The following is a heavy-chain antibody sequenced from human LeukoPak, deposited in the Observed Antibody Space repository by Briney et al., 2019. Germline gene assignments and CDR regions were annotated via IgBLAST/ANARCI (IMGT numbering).Heavy chain of an antibody. V-gene: IGHV4-34*01. J-gene: IGHJ6*03. Sequence: PSETLSLTCAVYGGSFSGYYWSWIRQPPGKGLEWIGEINHSGSTNYNPSLKSRVTISVDTSKNQFSLKLSSVTAADTAVYYCARGGYLSNSSGWYKYYYYYYYMDVWGKGTTVTVSS. CDR1: GGSFSGYY. CDR2: INHSGST. CDR3: ARGGYLSNSSGWYKYYYYYYYMDV. D-gene: IGHD6-19*01.